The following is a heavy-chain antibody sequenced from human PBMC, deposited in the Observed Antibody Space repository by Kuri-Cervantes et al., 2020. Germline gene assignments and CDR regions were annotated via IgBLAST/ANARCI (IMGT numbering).Heavy chain of an antibody. CDR3: AKEALAYCGGDCYSPLDY. V-gene: IGHV3-30-3*01. Sequence: GGSLRLSCAASGFTFSSYAMHWVRQAPGKGLEWVAVISYDGSNKYYADSVKGRFTISRDNSKNTLYLQMNSLRAEDTAVYYCAKEALAYCGGDCYSPLDYWGQGTLVTVSS. J-gene: IGHJ4*02. CDR1: GFTFSSYA. CDR2: ISYDGSNK. D-gene: IGHD2-21*02.